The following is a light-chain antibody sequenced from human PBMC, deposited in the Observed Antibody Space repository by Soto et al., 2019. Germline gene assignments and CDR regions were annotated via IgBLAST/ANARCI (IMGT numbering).Light chain of an antibody. J-gene: IGKJ5*01. V-gene: IGKV1-39*01. CDR3: QASYTTPLT. CDR1: QSIGNY. CDR2: SAS. Sequence: DIPMTQSPSSLSASIGDRVTLTCRSSQSIGNYLNWYQQKPGKAPSLLIHSASTLQNGVPSRFSGSGSGTYFTFTISGLQPDDVATYYCQASYTTPLTFGQGTRLE.